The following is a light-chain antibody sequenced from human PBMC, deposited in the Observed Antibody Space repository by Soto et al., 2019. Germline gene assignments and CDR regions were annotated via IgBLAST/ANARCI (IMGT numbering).Light chain of an antibody. Sequence: EIVMTQSPVTLSVSPGERVTLSCRASQNVHINLAWYQQRPGQALRVIIYGASNRASGIPDRVSGSGSGTEFTLTISSLEPDDFALYYCQQYKDWPPLTFGGGPRVEIK. CDR2: GAS. V-gene: IGKV3D-15*01. CDR1: QNVHIN. J-gene: IGKJ4*02. CDR3: QQYKDWPPLT.